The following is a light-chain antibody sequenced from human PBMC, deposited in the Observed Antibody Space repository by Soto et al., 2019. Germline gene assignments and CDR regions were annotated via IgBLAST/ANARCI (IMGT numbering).Light chain of an antibody. CDR1: QSISSY. V-gene: IGKV1-39*01. CDR2: AAS. J-gene: IGKJ4*01. Sequence: DIQMTQSPSSLSASVGDRVTITCRESQSISSYLNWYQQKPGKAPKLLIYAASSLQSGVPSRLSGSESETDFNLIISSLQPEDFATYYCKQSYSTPLTYGGGTKVEIK. CDR3: KQSYSTPLT.